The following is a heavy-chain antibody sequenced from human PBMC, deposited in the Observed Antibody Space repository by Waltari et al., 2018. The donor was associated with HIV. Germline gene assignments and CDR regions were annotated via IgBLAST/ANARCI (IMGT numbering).Heavy chain of an antibody. V-gene: IGHV3-33*01. CDR1: GFTFSSYG. J-gene: IGHJ4*02. CDR2: IWYDGSNK. Sequence: QVQLVESGGGVVQPGRSLRLSCAASGFTFSSYGMHWVRQAPGKGLEWVAVIWYDGSNKYYADSGKGRFTISRDNSKNTLYLQMNSLRAEDTAVYYCARGSMTTVTTAADYWGQGTLVTVSS. CDR3: ARGSMTTVTTAADY. D-gene: IGHD4-17*01.